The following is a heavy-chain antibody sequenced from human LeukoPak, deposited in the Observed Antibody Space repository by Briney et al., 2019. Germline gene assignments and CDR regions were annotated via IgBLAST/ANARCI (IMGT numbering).Heavy chain of an antibody. V-gene: IGHV1-8*01. Sequence: ASVKVSCKASGYTFTSYDINWVRQATGQGLGWMGWMNPNSGNTGYAQKFQGRVTMTRNTSISTAYMELSSLRSEDTAVYYCARAKDYYYYYGMDVWGQGTTVTVSS. CDR3: ARAKDYYYYYGMDV. CDR1: GYTFTSYD. CDR2: MNPNSGNT. J-gene: IGHJ6*02.